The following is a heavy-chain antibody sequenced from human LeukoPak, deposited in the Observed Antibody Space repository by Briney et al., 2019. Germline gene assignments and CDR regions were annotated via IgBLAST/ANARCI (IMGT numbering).Heavy chain of an antibody. CDR3: ARDWNCGGDCYST. Sequence: ASVTVSCKASGYTFTGYYMHWVRQARGQGLEWMGWINPNSGGTNYAQKFQGRVTMTRDTSISTAYMELSRLRSDDTAVYYCARDWNCGGDCYSTWGQGTLVTVSS. D-gene: IGHD2-21*02. CDR2: INPNSGGT. J-gene: IGHJ4*02. V-gene: IGHV1-2*02. CDR1: GYTFTGYY.